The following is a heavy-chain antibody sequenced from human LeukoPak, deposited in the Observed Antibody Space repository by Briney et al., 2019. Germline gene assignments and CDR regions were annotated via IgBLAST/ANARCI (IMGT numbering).Heavy chain of an antibody. Sequence: GGSLRLSCAASGFTFSSYAMHWVRQAPGKGLEYVSAISSNGGSTYYANSVKGRFTISRDNSKNTLYLQMGSLRAEDMAVYYCARLGGYDSYFDSWGQGSLVTVSS. J-gene: IGHJ4*02. CDR2: ISSNGGST. CDR3: ARLGGYDSYFDS. D-gene: IGHD5-12*01. V-gene: IGHV3-64*01. CDR1: GFTFSSYA.